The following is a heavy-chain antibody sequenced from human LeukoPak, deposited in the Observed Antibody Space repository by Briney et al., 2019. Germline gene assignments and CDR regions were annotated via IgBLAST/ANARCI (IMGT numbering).Heavy chain of an antibody. J-gene: IGHJ3*02. CDR2: IYYSGST. V-gene: IGHV4-59*01. CDR1: GGSIFSYY. Sequence: PSETLSLTCTVSGGSIFSYYWSWIRQPPGKGLEWIGYIYYSGSTNYNPSLKSRVTISVDTSKNQFSLKLSSVTAADTAVYYCARDATFLARAFDIWGQGTLVTVSS. CDR3: ARDATFLARAFDI. D-gene: IGHD2/OR15-2a*01.